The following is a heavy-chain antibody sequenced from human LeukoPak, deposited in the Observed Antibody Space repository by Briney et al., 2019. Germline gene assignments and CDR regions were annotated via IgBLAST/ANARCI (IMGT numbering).Heavy chain of an antibody. CDR1: GGSISSSSYY. V-gene: IGHV4-39*07. D-gene: IGHD3-10*02. CDR2: IYYSGST. J-gene: IGHJ4*02. Sequence: PSETLSLTCTVSGGSISSSSYYWGWIRQPPGKGLEWIGSIYYSGSTYYNPSLKSRVTISVDTSKNQFSLKLRSVTAADTAVYYCARGPPGKTAIVRGVIYFDYWGQGTLVSGSS. CDR3: ARGPPGKTAIVRGVIYFDY.